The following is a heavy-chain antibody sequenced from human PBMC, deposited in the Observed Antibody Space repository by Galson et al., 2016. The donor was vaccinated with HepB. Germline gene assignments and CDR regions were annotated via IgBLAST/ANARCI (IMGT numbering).Heavy chain of an antibody. J-gene: IGHJ2*01. CDR2: LYRDGST. V-gene: IGHV3-53*01. CDR1: GLTVSGDY. Sequence: SLRLSCAVSGLTVSGDYMSWVRQAPGKGLEWVSVLYRDGSTYYADSVEGRFTISRDNSRNTLYLQMNSLRAEDTAMYYCARDSAGSFDLWGRGTLVTVAS. D-gene: IGHD3-10*01. CDR3: ARDSAGSFDL.